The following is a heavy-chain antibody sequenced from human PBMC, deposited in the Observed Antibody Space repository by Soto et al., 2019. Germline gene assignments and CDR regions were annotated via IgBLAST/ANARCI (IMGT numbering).Heavy chain of an antibody. CDR2: ISSSGSTI. D-gene: IGHD6-19*01. CDR3: ARDGWRVGDCYYGMDV. CDR1: GFTFSSYE. J-gene: IGHJ6*02. V-gene: IGHV3-48*03. Sequence: PGGSLRLSCAASGFTFSSYEMNWVRQAPGKGLEWVSYISSSGSTIYYADSVKGRFTISRDNAKNSLYLQMNSLRAEDTAVYYCARDGWRVGDCYYGMDVWGQGTTVTVSS.